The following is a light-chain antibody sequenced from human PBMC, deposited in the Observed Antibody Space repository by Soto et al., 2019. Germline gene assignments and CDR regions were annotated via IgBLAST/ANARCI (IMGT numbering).Light chain of an antibody. Sequence: QSALTQPPSASGSPGQSVAISCTGTSSDVGGYNYVSWYQQHPGKAPTLMIYEVNKRPSGVPDRFSGSKSGNTASLTVSGLQAEDEAEYYCSSYAGSSNVVGTGTKLTVL. V-gene: IGLV2-8*01. CDR2: EVN. CDR3: SSYAGSSNV. CDR1: SSDVGGYNY. J-gene: IGLJ1*01.